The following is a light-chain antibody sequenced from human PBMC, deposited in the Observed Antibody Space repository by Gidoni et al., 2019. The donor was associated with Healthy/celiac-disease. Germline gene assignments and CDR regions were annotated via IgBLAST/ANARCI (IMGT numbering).Light chain of an antibody. V-gene: IGKV1-39*01. J-gene: IGKJ5*01. CDR3: QQNYSNPLT. Sequence: IQLTQSPSTLSASVGDRVTITCRASQSISSYLNWYQQKPGKAPKLLIYAASSLQSGVPSRFSGSGSGTDFTLTISSLQPEDFATYYCQQNYSNPLTFGQXTRLEIK. CDR1: QSISSY. CDR2: AAS.